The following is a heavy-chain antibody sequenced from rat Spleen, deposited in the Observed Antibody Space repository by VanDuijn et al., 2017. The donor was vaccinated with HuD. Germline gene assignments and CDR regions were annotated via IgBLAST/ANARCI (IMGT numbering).Heavy chain of an antibody. CDR3: ARGSADY. J-gene: IGHJ2*01. V-gene: IGHV2-47*01. Sequence: QVQLKESGPGLVQPSQTLSLTCTVSGLSLTSNSVSWIRQPPGKGLEWMGVIWSSGGTDYNSAFRSRLSISRDTSRSQVFLKMNSLQTEDTAMYFCARGSADYWGQGVMVTVSS. CDR1: GLSLTSNS. CDR2: IWSSGGT.